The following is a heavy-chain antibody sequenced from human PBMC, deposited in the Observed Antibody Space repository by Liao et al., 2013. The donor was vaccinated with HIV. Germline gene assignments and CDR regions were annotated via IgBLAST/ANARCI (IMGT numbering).Heavy chain of an antibody. J-gene: IGHJ4*02. CDR3: AREGYDYGLGDQRPPLGT. CDR2: IYTSGST. D-gene: IGHD3-16*01. Sequence: QVQLQESGPGLVKPSETLSLTCTVSGGSISSYYWSWIRQPAGKGLEWIGRIYTSGSTNYNPSLKSRVTMSVDTSKNQFSLKLSSVTAADTAVYYCAREGYDYGLGDQRPPLGTWGQGTLVTVSS. CDR1: GGSISSYY. V-gene: IGHV4-4*07.